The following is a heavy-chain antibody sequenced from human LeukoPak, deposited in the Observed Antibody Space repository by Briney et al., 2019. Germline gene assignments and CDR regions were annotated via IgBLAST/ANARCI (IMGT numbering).Heavy chain of an antibody. CDR2: IGGDGSST. CDR3: ARSDWFDP. CDR1: GFTFSSSW. J-gene: IGHJ5*02. Sequence: TGGSLRLSCAASGFTFSSSWMHWVRQVPGKGLVWVSRIGGDGSSTTYADSVKGRFTISRDNAKNTLYLQMNSLRAEDTAVYYCARSDWFDPWGQGTLVTVSS. V-gene: IGHV3-74*01.